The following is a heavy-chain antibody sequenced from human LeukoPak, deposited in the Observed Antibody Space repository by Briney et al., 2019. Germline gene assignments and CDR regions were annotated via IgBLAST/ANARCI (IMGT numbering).Heavy chain of an antibody. D-gene: IGHD4-17*01. CDR3: ARGSDGDLLYY. CDR1: GYTFTGYY. Sequence: ASVKVSCKASGYTFTGYYMHWVRQAPGQGLEWMGWISAYNGNTNYAQKLQGRVTMTTDTSTSTAYMELRSLRSDDTAVYYCARGSDGDLLYYWGQGTLVTVSS. CDR2: ISAYNGNT. V-gene: IGHV1-18*04. J-gene: IGHJ4*02.